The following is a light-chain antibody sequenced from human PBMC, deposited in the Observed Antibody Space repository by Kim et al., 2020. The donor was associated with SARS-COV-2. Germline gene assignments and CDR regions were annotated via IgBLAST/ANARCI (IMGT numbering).Light chain of an antibody. J-gene: IGLJ2*01. Sequence: GQRAPISGSGSLSDIGGNTVNWYHQLPGAAPKLLIYNTLQRPSGVPDRFSGSKSGTAASLAISGLQSEDEGDYYCATWDDSPDGPVFGGGTQLTVL. CDR2: NTL. V-gene: IGLV1-44*01. CDR1: LSDIGGNT. CDR3: ATWDDSPDGPV.